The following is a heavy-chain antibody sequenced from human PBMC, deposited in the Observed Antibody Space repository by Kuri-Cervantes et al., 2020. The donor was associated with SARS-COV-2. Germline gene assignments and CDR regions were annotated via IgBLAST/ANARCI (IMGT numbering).Heavy chain of an antibody. D-gene: IGHD2-2*01. CDR1: GGTFSSYA. J-gene: IGHJ4*02. V-gene: IGHV1-69*13. CDR2: IIPIFGTA. CDR3: ARYCSSTSCYHRRGRDY. Sequence: SVKVSCKASGGTFSSYAISWVRQAPGQGLEWMGGIIPIFGTANYAQKFQGRVTITADESTSTAYMELSSLRSEDTAVYYCARYCSSTSCYHRRGRDYWGQGTLVTVSS.